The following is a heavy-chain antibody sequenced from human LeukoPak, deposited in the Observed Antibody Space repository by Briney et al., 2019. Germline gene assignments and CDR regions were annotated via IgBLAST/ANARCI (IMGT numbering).Heavy chain of an antibody. D-gene: IGHD3-9*01. V-gene: IGHV4-34*01. J-gene: IGHJ4*02. CDR3: ARASEDILSGYYGL. Sequence: SETLSLTCAVYGGSFSGYYWSWIRQPPGKGLEWMGEIYHSGSTNYNPSLKSRVTISVDTSKNQFSLKLRSVTAADTAVYYCARASEDILSGYYGLWGQGTLVTVSS. CDR1: GGSFSGYY. CDR2: IYHSGST.